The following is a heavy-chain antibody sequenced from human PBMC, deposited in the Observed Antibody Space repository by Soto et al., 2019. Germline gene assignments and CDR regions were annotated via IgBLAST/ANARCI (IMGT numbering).Heavy chain of an antibody. J-gene: IGHJ5*02. CDR2: IWFDGTNK. D-gene: IGHD2-15*01. CDR3: ARSYCSGGRCRLPNWFDP. V-gene: IGHV3-33*01. CDR1: GFTFSTYG. Sequence: PGGSLRLSCAASGFTFSTYGMHWVRQAPGKGPEWVAIIWFDGTNKNYVDSVKGRFTISRDNSKNTLYLQMNSLRVEDTAVYYCARSYCSGGRCRLPNWFDPWGQGTLVTVSS.